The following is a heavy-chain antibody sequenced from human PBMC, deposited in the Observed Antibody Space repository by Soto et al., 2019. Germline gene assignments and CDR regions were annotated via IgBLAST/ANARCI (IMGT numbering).Heavy chain of an antibody. CDR2: INHSGST. CDR1: GGCLSGYY. CDR3: ARGRDFWSGYYYYYYYGMDV. V-gene: IGHV4-34*01. D-gene: IGHD3-3*01. J-gene: IGHJ6*02. Sequence: ETLSLTCAVYGGCLSGYYWSWIRQPPGKGLEWIGEINHSGSTNYNPSLKSRVTISVDTSKNQFSLKLSSVNAADTAVYYCARGRDFWSGYYYYYYYGMDVWGQGTTVTVSS.